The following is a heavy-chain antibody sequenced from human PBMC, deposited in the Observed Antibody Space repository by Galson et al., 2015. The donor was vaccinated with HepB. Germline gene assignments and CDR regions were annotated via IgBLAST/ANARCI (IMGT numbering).Heavy chain of an antibody. CDR3: AREVGGILTGYYRNGDFDY. CDR1: GYTFTSYG. Sequence: SVKVSCKASGYTFTSYGISWVRQAPGQGLEWMGWISAYNGNTNYAQKLQGRVTMTTDTSTSTAYMELRSLRSDDTAVYYCAREVGGILTGYYRNGDFDYLGQGTLVTVSS. D-gene: IGHD3-9*01. CDR2: ISAYNGNT. J-gene: IGHJ4*02. V-gene: IGHV1-18*04.